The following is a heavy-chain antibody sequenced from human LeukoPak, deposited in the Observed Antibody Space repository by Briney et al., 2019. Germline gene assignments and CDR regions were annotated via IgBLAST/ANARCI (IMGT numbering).Heavy chain of an antibody. CDR2: ISPWGDTI. Sequence: PGGPLRHSCAASGFTFSDYHMNWIRQAPGKGLEWVSYISPWGDTIYFADSVKGRFTLSRDNAKNSLYLQMNSLTAEDTAVYYCASGRGIAVAGRGGYFESRGQGTLVTVSP. D-gene: IGHD6-19*01. J-gene: IGHJ4*02. CDR1: GFTFSDYH. CDR3: ASGRGIAVAGRGGYFES. V-gene: IGHV3-11*01.